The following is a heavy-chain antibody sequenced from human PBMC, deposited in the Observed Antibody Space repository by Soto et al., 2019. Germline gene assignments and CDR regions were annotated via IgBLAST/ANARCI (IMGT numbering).Heavy chain of an antibody. Sequence: PSETLSLTCTVSGGSISSGGYYWSWIRQHPGKGLEWIGYIYYSGSTYYNPSLKSRVTISVDTSKNQFSLKLSSVTDADTAVYYCARGTAMGFDYWGQGTLVTVSS. CDR2: IYYSGST. D-gene: IGHD5-18*01. CDR1: GGSISSGGYY. CDR3: ARGTAMGFDY. V-gene: IGHV4-31*03. J-gene: IGHJ4*02.